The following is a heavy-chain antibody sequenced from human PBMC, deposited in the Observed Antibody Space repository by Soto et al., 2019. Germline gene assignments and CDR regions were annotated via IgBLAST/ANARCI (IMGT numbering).Heavy chain of an antibody. D-gene: IGHD4-17*01. CDR3: ARRSRRCPAPY. Sequence: SETLSLTCTGSGGSISSSSYFWGRLRQPPGKGLEWIGSIYYSGSTYYNPSLKSRVTISVDTSKNQFSLKLSSVTAADTAVYYCARRSRRCPAPYSGPGILVTRSS. V-gene: IGHV4-39*01. CDR1: GGSISSSSYF. J-gene: IGHJ4*02. CDR2: IYYSGST.